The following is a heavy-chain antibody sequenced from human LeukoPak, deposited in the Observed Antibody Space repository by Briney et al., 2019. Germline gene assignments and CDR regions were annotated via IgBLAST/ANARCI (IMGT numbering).Heavy chain of an antibody. J-gene: IGHJ4*02. CDR3: AKDGSGSWYYFDY. CDR1: GFTFSSYA. CDR2: ISGSGGST. Sequence: PGGSLRLPCAASGFTFSSYAMSWVRQAPGKGLEWVSAISGSGGSTYYADSVKGRFTISRDNSKNTLCLQMNSLRAEDTAVYYCAKDGSGSWYYFDYWGQGTLVTVSS. V-gene: IGHV3-23*01. D-gene: IGHD6-13*01.